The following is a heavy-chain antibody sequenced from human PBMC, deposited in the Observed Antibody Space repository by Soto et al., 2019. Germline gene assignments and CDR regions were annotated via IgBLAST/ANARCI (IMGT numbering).Heavy chain of an antibody. V-gene: IGHV3-23*01. CDR2: ISGSGSST. CDR3: ARGIRNYYGTDV. CDR1: GFTFSSYA. J-gene: IGHJ6*02. D-gene: IGHD5-18*01. Sequence: GGSLRLSCAASGFTFSSYAMGWVRQAPGKGLEWVSAISGSGSSTYYADSVKGRFTISRDNAKNTVYLQMNSLRDEDTAVYYCARGIRNYYGTDVWGQGTTVTVSS.